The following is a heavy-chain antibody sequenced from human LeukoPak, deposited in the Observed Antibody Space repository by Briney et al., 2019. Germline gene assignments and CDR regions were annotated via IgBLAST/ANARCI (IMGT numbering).Heavy chain of an antibody. V-gene: IGHV3-53*01. CDR1: GFTVITND. CDR2: LYSDGNT. CDR3: ARGVEPLAANTLAY. J-gene: IGHJ4*02. Sequence: GGSLRLSCAASGFTVITNDMTWVRQAPGKGLEWVSVLYSDGNTKYADSVQGRFTISRDNSKNTLYLEMNSLSPDDTAVYYCARGVEPLAANTLAYWGQGTLVTISS. D-gene: IGHD1-14*01.